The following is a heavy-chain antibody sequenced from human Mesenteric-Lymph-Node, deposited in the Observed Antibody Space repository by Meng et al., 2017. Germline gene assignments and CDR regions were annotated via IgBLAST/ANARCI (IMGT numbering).Heavy chain of an antibody. CDR2: IYYSGST. V-gene: IGHV4-39*07. D-gene: IGHD2-21*01. J-gene: IGHJ4*02. CDR3: AREVSDCGGECSFPRLQRTDY. CDR1: GGSISSSGFY. Sequence: SETLSLTCTVSGGSISSSGFYWGWTRQSQGKGLEWIGSIYYSGSTYYNPSLRSRATISVDTSKNQFSLKLRSVTAADTAVYYCAREVSDCGGECSFPRLQRTDYWGQGALVTVSS.